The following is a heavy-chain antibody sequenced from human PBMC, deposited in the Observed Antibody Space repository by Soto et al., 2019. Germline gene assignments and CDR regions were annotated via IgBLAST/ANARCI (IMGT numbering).Heavy chain of an antibody. V-gene: IGHV4-59*08. CDR1: GDSINSYY. J-gene: IGHJ4*02. D-gene: IGHD3-16*01. Sequence: QVQLQESGPGLVKPSETLSLSCTVSGDSINSYYWSWIRQPPGKGLEWIAYIYYSGNTNYIPSLKSAVTSSVDTSKNLFSLKLSSVTAADTAVYYCARHETYDSWRAYSFDLWGQGTLVTVSS. CDR3: ARHETYDSWRAYSFDL. CDR2: IYYSGNT.